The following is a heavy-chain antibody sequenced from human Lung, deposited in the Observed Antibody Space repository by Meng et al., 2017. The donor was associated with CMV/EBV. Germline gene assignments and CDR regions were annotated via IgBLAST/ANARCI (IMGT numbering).Heavy chain of an antibody. CDR3: VRDYLEYQPLYS. Sequence: ESLKISCLASGFTLSNFYMTWVRQAPGKGLEWVSTISSSSTYMYYAVSVKGRFTISRDNARNSLYLQMSSLRGDDTAIYYCVRDYLEYQPLYSWGQGTLVTVSS. CDR1: GFTLSNFY. V-gene: IGHV3-21*01. D-gene: IGHD2-2*01. J-gene: IGHJ4*02. CDR2: ISSSSTYM.